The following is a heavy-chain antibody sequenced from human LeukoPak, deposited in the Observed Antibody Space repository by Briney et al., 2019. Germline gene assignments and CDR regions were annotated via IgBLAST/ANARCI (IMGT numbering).Heavy chain of an antibody. CDR2: IYPYDSDT. J-gene: IGHJ4*02. Sequence: GESLKISCKGSGYSFTSYWIGWVRQMPGKGLEWMGIIYPYDSDTRYSPSFQGQVTISADKSISTAYLQWSSLKASDPAMYYCARRWNSGYKTFDYWGRGTLVTVSS. CDR1: GYSFTSYW. CDR3: ARRWNSGYKTFDY. V-gene: IGHV5-51*01. D-gene: IGHD5-18*01.